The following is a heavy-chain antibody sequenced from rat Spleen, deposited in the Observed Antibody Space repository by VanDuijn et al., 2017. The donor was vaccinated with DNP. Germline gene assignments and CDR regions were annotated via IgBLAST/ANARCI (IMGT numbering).Heavy chain of an antibody. J-gene: IGHJ3*01. CDR2: ITYDGGST. CDR3: ARPIYNNHGGFAY. D-gene: IGHD1-10*01. CDR1: GFTFSDYY. V-gene: IGHV5-22*01. Sequence: EVQLVESGGGLVQPGRSLRLSCAASGFTFSDYYMAWVRQAPTKGLEWVAYITYDGGSTYYGDSVKGRFTISRDNAKSTLYLQMNSLRSEDMATYYCARPIYNNHGGFAYWGQGTLVTVSS.